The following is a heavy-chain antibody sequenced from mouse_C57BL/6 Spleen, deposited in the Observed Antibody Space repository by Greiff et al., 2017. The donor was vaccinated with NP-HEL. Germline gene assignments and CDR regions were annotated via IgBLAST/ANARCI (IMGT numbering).Heavy chain of an antibody. CDR3: ARGNYYYSPYYYAMDY. J-gene: IGHJ4*01. V-gene: IGHV1-61*01. Sequence: QVQLQQPGAELVRPGSSVNLSCKASGYTFTSYWMDWVKQRPGQGLEWIGNIYPSDSETHYNQKFKDKATLTVDKSSSTAYMQLSSLTSEDSAVYYCARGNYYYSPYYYAMDYWGQGTSVTVSS. CDR2: IYPSDSET. D-gene: IGHD2-12*01. CDR1: GYTFTSYW.